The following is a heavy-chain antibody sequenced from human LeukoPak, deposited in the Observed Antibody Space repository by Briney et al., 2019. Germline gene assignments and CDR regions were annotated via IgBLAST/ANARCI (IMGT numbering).Heavy chain of an antibody. CDR3: ARLPVIVGAWSPIDY. Sequence: REASVKVSCKASGYTFTGYYMHWVRQAPGQGLEWMGWINPESGGTNYAQQFQGRVTMTRDTSISTAYMELTSLGSDDTAVYYCARLPVIVGAWSPIDYWGQGTRVTVSS. J-gene: IGHJ4*02. V-gene: IGHV1-2*02. D-gene: IGHD1-26*01. CDR1: GYTFTGYY. CDR2: INPESGGT.